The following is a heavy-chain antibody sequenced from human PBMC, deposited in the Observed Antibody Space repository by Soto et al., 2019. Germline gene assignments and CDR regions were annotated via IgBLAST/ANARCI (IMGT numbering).Heavy chain of an antibody. V-gene: IGHV5-10-1*01. Sequence: GEALKSSCKGSGYSFTNYWITWVRQMPGKGLELMVMIDRSDSYTNYSPSFQGHVTFSADKSMSTAYLQWSSLKASDTAIYYCATRTEDTSCIFHXWGQVTLLTVSX. CDR1: GYSFTNYW. D-gene: IGHD2-2*01. CDR3: ATRTEDTSCIFHX. J-gene: IGHJ4*02. CDR2: IDRSDSYT.